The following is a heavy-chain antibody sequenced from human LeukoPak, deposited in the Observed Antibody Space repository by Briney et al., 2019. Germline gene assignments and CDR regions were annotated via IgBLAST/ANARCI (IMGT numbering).Heavy chain of an antibody. CDR2: ISSSGSTI. CDR1: GFTFTNYA. D-gene: IGHD3-10*01. Sequence: PGGSLRLSCAASGFTFTNYAMSWVRQAPGKGLEWVSYISSSGSTIYYADSVKGRFTISRDNAKNSLYLQMNSLRAEDTAVYYCARPRSRGKPSHYGMDVWGQGTTVTVSS. V-gene: IGHV3-11*01. J-gene: IGHJ6*02. CDR3: ARPRSRGKPSHYGMDV.